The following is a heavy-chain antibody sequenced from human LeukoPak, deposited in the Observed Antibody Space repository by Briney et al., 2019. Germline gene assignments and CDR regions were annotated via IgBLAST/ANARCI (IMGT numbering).Heavy chain of an antibody. CDR1: GFTFSSYA. J-gene: IGHJ4*02. CDR3: ARAAEKTYVPFDY. D-gene: IGHD3-16*01. V-gene: IGHV3-30-3*01. CDR2: ISYDGSNK. Sequence: GGSLRLSCAASGFTFSSYAMHWVRQAPGKGLEWVAVISYDGSNKYYADSVKGRFTISRDNSKNTLYLQMNSLRAEDTAVYYCARAAEKTYVPFDYWGQGTLVTVSS.